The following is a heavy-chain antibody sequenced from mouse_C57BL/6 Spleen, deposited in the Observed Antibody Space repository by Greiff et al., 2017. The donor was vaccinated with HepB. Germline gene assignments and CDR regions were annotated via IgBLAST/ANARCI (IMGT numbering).Heavy chain of an antibody. CDR1: GYTFTSYW. Sequence: QVQLQQPGAELVKPGASVKMSCKASGYTFTSYWITWVKQRPGQGLEWIGDIYPGSGSTNYNEKFKSKATLTVDTSSSTAYMQLSSLTSEDSAVYYCASHSTGTLSFDYWGQGTTLTVSS. J-gene: IGHJ2*01. CDR3: ASHSTGTLSFDY. CDR2: IYPGSGST. D-gene: IGHD4-1*02. V-gene: IGHV1-55*01.